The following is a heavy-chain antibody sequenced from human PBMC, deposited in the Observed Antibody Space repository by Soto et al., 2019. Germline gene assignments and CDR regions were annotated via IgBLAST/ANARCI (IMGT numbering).Heavy chain of an antibody. V-gene: IGHV3-66*01. J-gene: IGHJ6*03. CDR3: ARDNYGWYEAYYYFGFMDV. CDR1: GITVSSHY. Sequence: EVQLVESGGALVQPGGSLRLSCAASGITVSSHYMTWVRQAPGKGLEWVSVIYGDGTTYYADSVKGRFIFSRDESKDMLYLQTNRLRVEDTAVYFCARDNYGWYEAYYYFGFMDVWGKGTTVTVSS. CDR2: IYGDGTT. D-gene: IGHD6-19*01.